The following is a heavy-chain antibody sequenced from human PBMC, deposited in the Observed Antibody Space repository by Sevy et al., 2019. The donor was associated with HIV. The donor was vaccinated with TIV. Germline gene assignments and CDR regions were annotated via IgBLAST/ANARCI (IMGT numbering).Heavy chain of an antibody. CDR1: GGPISSSSYY. CDR2: IYYSGST. CDR3: ARWIPNWFDP. Sequence: SETLSLTCTVSGGPISSSSYYWGWIRQPPGKGLEWIGSIYYSGSTYYNPSLKSRVTISVDTSKNQFSLKLSSVTAADTAVYYCARWIPNWFDPWGQGTLVTVSS. J-gene: IGHJ5*02. D-gene: IGHD5-12*01. V-gene: IGHV4-39*01.